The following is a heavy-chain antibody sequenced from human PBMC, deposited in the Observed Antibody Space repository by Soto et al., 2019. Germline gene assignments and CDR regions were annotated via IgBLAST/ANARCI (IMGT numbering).Heavy chain of an antibody. J-gene: IGHJ4*02. V-gene: IGHV4-39*01. Sequence: SETLSLTCTVSGGSIGSSNYYWGWIRQPPGKGLEWIGSIYYRGSTYYNPSLKSRVTISVDTSKNQFSLKLSSVTAADTAVYYCARYTILTFFDYWGQGTLVTVSS. CDR1: GGSIGSSNYY. CDR3: ARYTILTFFDY. CDR2: IYYRGST. D-gene: IGHD3-3*01.